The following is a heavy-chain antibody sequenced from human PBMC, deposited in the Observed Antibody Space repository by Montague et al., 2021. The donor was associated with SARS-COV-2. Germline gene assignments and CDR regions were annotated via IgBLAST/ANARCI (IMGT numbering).Heavy chain of an antibody. J-gene: IGHJ3*02. Sequence: SETRSLTCTVSGGSVSSGSYSWDWIRQPPGKGLEWIGSIHYSGSTSYNPSLKSRVTISIDTSKNQFSLRVNSVTAADSAVYFCARRPGASYYVVWSGGFDIWGQGTMVTVSS. CDR1: GGSVSSGSYS. D-gene: IGHD3-3*01. V-gene: IGHV4-39*01. CDR3: ARRPGASYYVVWSGGFDI. CDR2: IHYSGST.